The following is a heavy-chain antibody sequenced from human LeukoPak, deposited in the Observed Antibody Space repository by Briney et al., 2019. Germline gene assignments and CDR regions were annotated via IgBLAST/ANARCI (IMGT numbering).Heavy chain of an antibody. CDR3: ARVWTPGYSSGWQFLFDY. D-gene: IGHD6-19*01. CDR1: GFTFGDYA. V-gene: IGHV3-30*04. CDR2: ISYDGSNK. J-gene: IGHJ4*02. Sequence: GGSLRLSCTASGFTFGDYAMTWVRQAPGKGLEWVAVISYDGSNKYYADSVKGRFTISRDNSKNTLYLQMNSLRSEDTAVYYCARVWTPGYSSGWQFLFDYWGQGTLVTVSS.